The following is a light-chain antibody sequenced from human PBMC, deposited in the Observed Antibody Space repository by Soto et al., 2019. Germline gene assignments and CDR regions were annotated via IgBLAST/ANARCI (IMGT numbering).Light chain of an antibody. V-gene: IGKV3-20*01. Sequence: ELVLTQSPVALSLSSGERATLSCRASQSVSSTLVTWYQQKTGQAPSLLSYGVSSRATGIPDRFSGSGSGTAFTLTISRVEPEDFAVYFCQHYGDSSWTFGQGSRVEIK. CDR2: GVS. J-gene: IGKJ1*01. CDR1: QSVSSTL. CDR3: QHYGDSSWT.